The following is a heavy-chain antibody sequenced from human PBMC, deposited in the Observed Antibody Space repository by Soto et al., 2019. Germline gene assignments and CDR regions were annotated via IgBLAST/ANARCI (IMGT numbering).Heavy chain of an antibody. CDR2: ISYGGGTT. V-gene: IGHV3-23*01. CDR3: AKNPGYYYDSTGYHFDY. CDR1: GFNFINAW. J-gene: IGHJ4*02. Sequence: PGGSLRLSCAASGFNFINAWMSWVRQAPGKGLEWVSAISYGGGTTYYADSVKGRFTISRDNSKNTLYLQMNSLRAEDTAVYYCAKNPGYYYDSTGYHFDYWGQGTLVTVSS. D-gene: IGHD3-22*01.